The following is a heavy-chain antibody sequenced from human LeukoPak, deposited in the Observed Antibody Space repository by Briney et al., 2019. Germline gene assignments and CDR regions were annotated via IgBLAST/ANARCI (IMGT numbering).Heavy chain of an antibody. V-gene: IGHV4-39*07. D-gene: IGHD3-3*01. J-gene: IGHJ4*02. Sequence: SETLSLTCTVSGGSISSSSYYWGWIRQPPGKGLEWIGSIHYSGSTYYNPSLKSRVTISVDTSKNQFSLKLSSVTAADTAVYYCARAGGFFSPFGYWGQGTLVTVSS. CDR2: IHYSGST. CDR3: ARAGGFFSPFGY. CDR1: GGSISSSSYY.